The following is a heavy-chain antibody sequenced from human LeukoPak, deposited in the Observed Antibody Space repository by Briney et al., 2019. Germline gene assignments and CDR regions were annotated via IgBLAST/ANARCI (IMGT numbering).Heavy chain of an antibody. CDR3: ARPRIESGGYYYGH. V-gene: IGHV1-2*02. D-gene: IGHD3-22*01. J-gene: IGHJ4*02. CDR1: GYTFTGYY. CDR2: INPTNGGT. Sequence: ASVKVSRKASGYTFTGYYMHWVRQVPGQGLEWMGWINPTNGGTNYAQKFLGRVTMTTDTSTNTAYMDLNWLTSDDTAVYYCARPRIESGGYYYGHWGQGTLVTVSS.